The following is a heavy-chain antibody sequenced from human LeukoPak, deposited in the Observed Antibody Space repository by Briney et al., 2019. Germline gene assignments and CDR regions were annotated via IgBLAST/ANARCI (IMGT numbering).Heavy chain of an antibody. J-gene: IGHJ6*03. CDR1: RFSPIRNY. D-gene: IGHD5-12*01. V-gene: IGHV3-53*01. CDR3: ARDLVVATINPSYYMDV. CDR2: IFIVGGT. Sequence: VGSLRLSSVPSRFSPIRNYLSCGRAGPRRGVERGSHIFIVGGTDYAQSVKGRFTISRDNSKTTLYLQMNSLRAEDTAVYYCARDLVVATINPSYYMDVWGKGTTVTVSS.